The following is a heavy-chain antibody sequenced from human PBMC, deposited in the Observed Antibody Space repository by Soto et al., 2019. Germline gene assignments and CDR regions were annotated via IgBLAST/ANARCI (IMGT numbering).Heavy chain of an antibody. Sequence: GGSLRLSCAASGFTKFPFSSYSMHWVRQAPGKGLEWVSSISSTTSYIFYAASVRGRFTISRDNARDLLFLQMDSLTAEDTAVYYCVRGERVGDPMFDCWGQGVLVTVSS. CDR1: GFTKFPFSSYS. D-gene: IGHD2-21*02. V-gene: IGHV3-21*06. CDR2: ISSTTSYI. J-gene: IGHJ4*02. CDR3: VRGERVGDPMFDC.